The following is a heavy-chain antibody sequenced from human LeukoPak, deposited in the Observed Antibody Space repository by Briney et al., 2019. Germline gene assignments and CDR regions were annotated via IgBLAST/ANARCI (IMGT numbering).Heavy chain of an antibody. J-gene: IGHJ4*02. V-gene: IGHV3-43D*04. CDR3: AKDRSYNSYFDY. D-gene: IGHD5-24*01. CDR2: ITWNGGHT. Sequence: GGALRLSRGGCGFIFNDYAMHWGRPVPGKGPGWISLITWNGGHTYYADSVKGRFTISRDNIKNSLYLQMNSLRPEDTALYYCAKDRSYNSYFDYWGQGTLVTV. CDR1: GFIFNDYA.